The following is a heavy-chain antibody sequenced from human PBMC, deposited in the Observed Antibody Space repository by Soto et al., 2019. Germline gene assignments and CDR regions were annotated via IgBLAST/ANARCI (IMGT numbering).Heavy chain of an antibody. CDR2: INHSGST. D-gene: IGHD2-2*02. CDR1: GGSFSGYY. J-gene: IGHJ5*02. V-gene: IGHV4-34*01. Sequence: QVQLQQWGAGLLKPSETLSLTCAVYGGSFSGYYWSWIRQPPGKGLEWIGEINHSGSTNYTPSLKSRVTISVDPSKNQFSLKLSSVTAADTAVYYCARSRIVVVPAAISPWFDPWGQGTLVTVSS. CDR3: ARSRIVVVPAAISPWFDP.